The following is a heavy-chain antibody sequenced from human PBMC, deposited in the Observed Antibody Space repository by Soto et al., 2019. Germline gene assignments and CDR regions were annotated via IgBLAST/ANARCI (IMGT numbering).Heavy chain of an antibody. V-gene: IGHV3-33*01. Sequence: PGGSLRLSCAASGFTFSSYGMHWVRQAPGKGLEWVAVIWYDGSNKYYVDSVKGRFTISRDNAKNSLYLQMNSLRAEDTAVYYCAREDFWSGPYFDYWGQGTLVTVSS. D-gene: IGHD3-3*01. CDR3: AREDFWSGPYFDY. J-gene: IGHJ4*02. CDR2: IWYDGSNK. CDR1: GFTFSSYG.